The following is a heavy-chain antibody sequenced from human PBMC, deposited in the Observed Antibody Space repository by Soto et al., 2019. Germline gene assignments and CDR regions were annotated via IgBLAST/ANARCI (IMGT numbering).Heavy chain of an antibody. CDR3: ARRRAAAGTLTFDY. Sequence: NPGGSLRLSCAASGFIFTGYNMNWVRRAPGKGLEWVSSISSGSSYIYYADSVKGRFTISRDNAKNSLYLQMNTLRAEDTALYYCARRRAAAGTLTFDYWGQGTRVTVSS. J-gene: IGHJ4*02. CDR2: ISSGSSYI. D-gene: IGHD6-13*01. CDR1: GFIFTGYN. V-gene: IGHV3-21*01.